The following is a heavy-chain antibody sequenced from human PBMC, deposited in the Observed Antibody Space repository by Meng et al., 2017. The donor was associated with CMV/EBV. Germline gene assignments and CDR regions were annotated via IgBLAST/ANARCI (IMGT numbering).Heavy chain of an antibody. J-gene: IGHJ6*02. CDR2: VNSDGRNT. CDR3: ARPGGYCSSSSCFNYYFGMDV. CDR1: GFTFSNYR. V-gene: IGHV3-74*01. Sequence: GGSLRLSCAASGFTFSNYRMHWVRQAPGKGLVWVSHVNSDGRNTTYEDSVKGRFTISRDNAKNTLYLQMNSLRAEDTAIYYCARPGGYCSSSSCFNYYFGMDVWGQGTTVTVSS. D-gene: IGHD2-2*01.